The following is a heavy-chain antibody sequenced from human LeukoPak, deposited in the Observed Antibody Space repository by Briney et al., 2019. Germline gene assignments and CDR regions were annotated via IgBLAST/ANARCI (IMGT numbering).Heavy chain of an antibody. CDR2: ITSSSSYI. CDR3: ARGAVTTAYYVGY. Sequence: GGSLRLSCAASGLTFSSYSMNWVRQAPGKGLEWVSSITSSSSYIYYADSVKGRFTISRDNAKNSLYLQMNSLRAEDTAVYYCARGAVTTAYYVGYWGQGTLVTVSS. V-gene: IGHV3-21*01. CDR1: GLTFSSYS. D-gene: IGHD4-17*01. J-gene: IGHJ4*02.